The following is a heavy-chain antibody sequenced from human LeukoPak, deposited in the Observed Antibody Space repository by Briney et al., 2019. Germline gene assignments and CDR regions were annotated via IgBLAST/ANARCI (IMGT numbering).Heavy chain of an antibody. D-gene: IGHD6-13*01. CDR3: ATEVAAGGPQDY. Sequence: GRSLRLSCAASGLTFSSYGMHWVRQAPGKGLDWLTVISNDGSRTYYADSVKGRFTISRDNSKNALYLQLNSLRAEDTAVYYCATEVAAGGPQDYWGQGTQVTVST. CDR1: GLTFSSYG. V-gene: IGHV3-30*03. J-gene: IGHJ4*02. CDR2: ISNDGSRT.